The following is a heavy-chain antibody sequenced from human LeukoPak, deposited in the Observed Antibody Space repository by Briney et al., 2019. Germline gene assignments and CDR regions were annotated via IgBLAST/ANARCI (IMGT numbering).Heavy chain of an antibody. CDR1: GFTFSSYG. J-gene: IGHJ3*02. CDR3: ARGGLPGAFDI. V-gene: IGHV3-30*03. Sequence: GRSLRLSCAASGFTFSSYGMHWVRQAPGKGLDWVAVVSYDGSEKYYADSVKGRFTVSRDNAKNTLYLQMNSLRAEDMAVYYCARGGLPGAFDIWGQGTMVTVSA. CDR2: VSYDGSEK. D-gene: IGHD7-27*01.